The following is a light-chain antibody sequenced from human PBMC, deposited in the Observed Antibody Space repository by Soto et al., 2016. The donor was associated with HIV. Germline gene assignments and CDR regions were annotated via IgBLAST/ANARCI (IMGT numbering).Light chain of an antibody. CDR3: SSHDNSGRYVL. J-gene: IGLJ2*01. V-gene: IGLV3-19*01. Sequence: SSELTQDPAVSVALGQTVRITCQGDSLRSYYGSWYQQKPGQAPVLVIYGKNSRPSGIPDRFSGSTSGNTASLTITGAQAEDEADYYCSSHDNSGRYVLFGGGTNLTVL. CDR2: GKN. CDR1: SLRSYY.